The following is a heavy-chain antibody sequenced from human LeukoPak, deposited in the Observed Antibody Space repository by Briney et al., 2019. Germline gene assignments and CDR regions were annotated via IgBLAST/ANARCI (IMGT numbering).Heavy chain of an antibody. Sequence: GRSLRLSCAASGFTFSSYGMHWVRQAPGKGLEWVAVISYDGSNKYYADSVKGRFTISRDNSKNTLYLQMNSLRAEDTAVYYCAKDIEAHLYQLLSVSVDYWGQGTLVTVSS. D-gene: IGHD2-2*01. J-gene: IGHJ4*02. CDR3: AKDIEAHLYQLLSVSVDY. CDR2: ISYDGSNK. V-gene: IGHV3-30*18. CDR1: GFTFSSYG.